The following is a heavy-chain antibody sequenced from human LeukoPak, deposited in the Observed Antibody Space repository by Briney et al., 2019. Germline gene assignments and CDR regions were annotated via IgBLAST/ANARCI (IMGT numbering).Heavy chain of an antibody. J-gene: IGHJ3*02. CDR1: GFTFRTYD. CDR2: IGPACDT. CDR3: ARDDYNWNVDAFHI. V-gene: IGHV3-13*01. D-gene: IGHD1-20*01. Sequence: PGGSLRLSCAASGFTFRTYDIHWVRQATGKGLEWVSAIGPACDTYYPGSVKGRFTISRDNAKKSLYLQMNSLRAEDTAVYYCARDDYNWNVDAFHIWGQGTMVTVSS.